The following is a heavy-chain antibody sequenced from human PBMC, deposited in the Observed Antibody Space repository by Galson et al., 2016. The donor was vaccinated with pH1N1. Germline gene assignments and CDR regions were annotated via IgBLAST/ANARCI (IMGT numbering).Heavy chain of an antibody. CDR2: IRAYNGNT. J-gene: IGHJ4*02. V-gene: IGHV1-18*01. D-gene: IGHD1-14*01. Sequence: SVKVSCKASGYTFTRYGITWVRQAPGQGLEWIGWIRAYNGNTKYAQKFQGRVTITRDTTASTAYMELSSLRSEDTAVYYCAFQVSIGITMVFDYWGQGTLVTVSS. CDR3: AFQVSIGITMVFDY. CDR1: GYTFTRYG.